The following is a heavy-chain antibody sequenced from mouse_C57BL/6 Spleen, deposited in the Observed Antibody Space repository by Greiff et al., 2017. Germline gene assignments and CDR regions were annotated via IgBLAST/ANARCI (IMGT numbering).Heavy chain of an antibody. Sequence: QVQLQQSGAELMKPGASVKLSCKATGYTFTGYWIAWVKQRPGHGLEWIGEILPGSGSTNYNEKFKGKATFTADTSSNTAYMQRSSLTTEASTIYYCARCCGTAWFAYWGQGTLVTVSA. CDR3: ARCCGTAWFAY. CDR1: GYTFTGYW. D-gene: IGHD1-1*02. CDR2: ILPGSGST. V-gene: IGHV1-9*01. J-gene: IGHJ3*01.